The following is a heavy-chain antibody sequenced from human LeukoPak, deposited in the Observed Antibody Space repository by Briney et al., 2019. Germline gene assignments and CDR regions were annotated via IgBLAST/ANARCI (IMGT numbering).Heavy chain of an antibody. CDR3: ARHSPPALLGYYYYGMDV. D-gene: IGHD3-16*01. Sequence: SETLSLTCTVSGGSISSYYWSWIRQPPGKGLEWIGYIYYSGSTNYNPSLKSRVTISVDTSKNQFSLKLSSVTAADTAVYYCARHSPPALLGYYYYGMDVWGQGPTVTVPS. CDR2: IYYSGST. J-gene: IGHJ6*02. CDR1: GGSISSYY. V-gene: IGHV4-59*08.